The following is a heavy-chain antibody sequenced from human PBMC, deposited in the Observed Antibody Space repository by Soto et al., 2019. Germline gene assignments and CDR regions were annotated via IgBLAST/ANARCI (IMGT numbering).Heavy chain of an antibody. D-gene: IGHD3-22*01. CDR3: ARERVVVITRYWFDP. J-gene: IGHJ5*02. CDR1: GFTFSSYA. CDR2: ISYDGSNK. V-gene: IGHV3-30-3*01. Sequence: VVPQRVPCTASGFTFSSYAMHRIRKAPGKGLERVAVISYDGSNKYYADSVKGRFTISRDNSKNTLYLQMNSLRAEDTAVYYCARERVVVITRYWFDPWGQGTPVTVS.